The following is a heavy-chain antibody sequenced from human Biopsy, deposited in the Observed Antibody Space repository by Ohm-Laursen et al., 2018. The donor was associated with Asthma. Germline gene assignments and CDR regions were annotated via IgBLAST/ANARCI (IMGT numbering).Heavy chain of an antibody. V-gene: IGHV1-18*01. CDR2: ISVYNGNT. D-gene: IGHD3-10*01. CDR3: ARAADYSHYYGIDV. Sequence: SSVKVSCKTSGYTFNSAGITWVRQAPGQGLEWMGWISVYNGNTKVAQKLQDRVTMITDSSTSTAYMELRSLRSDDTAVYFCARAADYSHYYGIDVWGQGTTVTVS. CDR1: GYTFNSAG. J-gene: IGHJ6*02.